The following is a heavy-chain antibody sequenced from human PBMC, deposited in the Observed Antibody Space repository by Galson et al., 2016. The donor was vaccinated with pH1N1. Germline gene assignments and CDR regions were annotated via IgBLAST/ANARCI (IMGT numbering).Heavy chain of an antibody. J-gene: IGHJ6*02. Sequence: SLRLSCAASGFTFSTYSMNWVRQAPGKALEWLSYISGGSGTIYYADSVKGRFTISRDNAKNSLYLQTNSLRAEDTAVYYCSRVQIYSDSHYMDVWGQGTTVTVSS. CDR3: SRVQIYSDSHYMDV. CDR1: GFTFSTYS. CDR2: ISGGSGTI. V-gene: IGHV3-48*01. D-gene: IGHD3-22*01.